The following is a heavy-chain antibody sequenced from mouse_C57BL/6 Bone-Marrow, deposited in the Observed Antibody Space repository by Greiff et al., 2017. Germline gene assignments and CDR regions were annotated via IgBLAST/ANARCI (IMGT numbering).Heavy chain of an antibody. CDR2: INPNNGGT. V-gene: IGHV1-18*01. D-gene: IGHD2-4*01. CDR3: ARRVGDYGGDWYFDV. Sequence: EVQLQQSGPELVKPGASVKIPCKASGYTFTDYNMDWVKQSHGKSLEWIGDINPNNGGTIYNQKFKGKATLTVDKSSSTAYMELRSLTSEDTAVYYCARRVGDYGGDWYFDVWGTGTTVTVSS. CDR1: GYTFTDYN. J-gene: IGHJ1*03.